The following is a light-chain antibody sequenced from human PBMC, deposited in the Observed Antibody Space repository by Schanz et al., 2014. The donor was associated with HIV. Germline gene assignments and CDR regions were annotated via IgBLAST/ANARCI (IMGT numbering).Light chain of an antibody. CDR1: SGSVSTSYY. Sequence: QTVVTQEPSFSVSPGGTVTLTCGLSSGSVSTSYYPSWYQQTPGQSPRTLIYSTHSRSSGVPDRFSGSILGNKAALTITGAQSGDESDYYCVIFVGNGIRVFGGGTKLTVL. V-gene: IGLV8-61*01. CDR3: VIFVGNGIRV. CDR2: STH. J-gene: IGLJ3*02.